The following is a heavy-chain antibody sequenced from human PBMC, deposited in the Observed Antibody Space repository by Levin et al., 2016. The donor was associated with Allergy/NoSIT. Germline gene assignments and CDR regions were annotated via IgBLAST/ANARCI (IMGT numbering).Heavy chain of an antibody. V-gene: IGHV3-23*01. CDR3: AKPYDSSGYYYSAFDI. Sequence: GESLKISCAASGFTFSNYAMSWVRQAPGKGLEWVSAISGSGGSTYYADSVKGRFTISRDSSKNTLSLQMNSLRAEDTAVYYCAKPYDSSGYYYSAFDIWGQGTMVTVSS. CDR2: ISGSGGST. J-gene: IGHJ3*02. CDR1: GFTFSNYA. D-gene: IGHD3-22*01.